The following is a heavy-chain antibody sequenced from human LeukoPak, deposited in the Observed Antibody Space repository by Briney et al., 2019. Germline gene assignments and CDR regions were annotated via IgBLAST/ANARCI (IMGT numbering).Heavy chain of an antibody. V-gene: IGHV3-66*01. Sequence: GGSLRLSCAASGFTVSSNYMSWVRQAPGKGLEWVSVIYSGGSTYYADSVKGRFTISRDNSKNTLYLQMNSLRAEDTAVYYCARDLVVVVAATRNGMDVWGQGTTVTVSS. CDR3: ARDLVVVVAATRNGMDV. D-gene: IGHD2-15*01. CDR2: IYSGGST. J-gene: IGHJ6*02. CDR1: GFTVSSNY.